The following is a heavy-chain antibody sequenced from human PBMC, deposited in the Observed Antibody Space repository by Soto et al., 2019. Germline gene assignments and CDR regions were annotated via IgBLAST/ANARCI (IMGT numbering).Heavy chain of an antibody. Sequence: ASVKVSCKASGGTFSSYAISWVRQAPGQGLEWMGGIIPIFGTANYAQKFQGRVTITADESTSTAYMELSSLRSEDTAVYYCGRGIITGPPLVPPVQTYDVLDIWGKGKMVTVSS. J-gene: IGHJ3*02. CDR1: GGTFSSYA. V-gene: IGHV1-69*13. CDR3: GRGIITGPPLVPPVQTYDVLDI. CDR2: IIPIFGTA. D-gene: IGHD1-20*01.